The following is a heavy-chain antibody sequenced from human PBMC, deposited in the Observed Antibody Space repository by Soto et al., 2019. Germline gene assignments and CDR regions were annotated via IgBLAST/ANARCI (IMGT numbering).Heavy chain of an antibody. V-gene: IGHV3-23*01. CDR3: AKDGWDTMRVVVITFDEAFDI. D-gene: IGHD3-22*01. J-gene: IGHJ3*02. CDR1: GFTFSSYA. CDR2: ISGSGGST. Sequence: GGSLRLSCAASGFTFSSYAVSWVRQAPGKGLEWVSAISGSGGSTYYADSVKGRFTICRDNSKNTLYLQMNSLRAEDTAVYYCAKDGWDTMRVVVITFDEAFDIWGQGTMVNVAS.